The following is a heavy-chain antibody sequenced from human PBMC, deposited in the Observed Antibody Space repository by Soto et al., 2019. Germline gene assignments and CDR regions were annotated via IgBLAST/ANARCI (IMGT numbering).Heavy chain of an antibody. V-gene: IGHV3-13*04. CDR2: IGTAGDT. Sequence: HPGGSLRLSCAASGFTFSSYDMHWVRQATGKGLEWVSAIGTAGDTYYPGSVKGRFTISRENAKNSLYLQMNSLRAGDTAVYYCARXRDGGYFDLWGRGTLVTVSS. CDR3: ARXRDGGYFDL. J-gene: IGHJ2*01. CDR1: GFTFSSYD.